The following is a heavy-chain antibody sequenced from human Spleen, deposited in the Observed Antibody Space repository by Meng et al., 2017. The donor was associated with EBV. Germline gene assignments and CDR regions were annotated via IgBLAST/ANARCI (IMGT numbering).Heavy chain of an antibody. D-gene: IGHD3/OR15-3a*01. V-gene: IGHV3-15*01. J-gene: IGHJ4*02. CDR3: SGLRGY. CDR1: GITFSDAW. Sequence: EVQLVESGGGWVKPGGSLRLSCAASGITFSDAWLNWVRQTPGKGLEWVGRIKSKTEGGTIDYAAPVKGRFTISRDDSRNTVYLQMNSLKIDDTAVYYCSGLRGYWGQGTLVTVYS. CDR2: IKSKTEGGTI.